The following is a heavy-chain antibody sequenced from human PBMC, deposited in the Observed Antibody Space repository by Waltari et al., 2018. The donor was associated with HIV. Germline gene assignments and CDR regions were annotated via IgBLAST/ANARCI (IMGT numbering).Heavy chain of an antibody. Sequence: EVQLVESGGGLVKPGGSLRLSCTASGLTFSTDPMNWVRQAPGKGLGWVSSISSVTSYIYYADSLTGRFTVSRDNAKNSLFLQMNSLRADDTAVYYCARQQLGSGALDLWGQGTLVTVSS. CDR3: ARQQLGSGALDL. D-gene: IGHD3-10*02. CDR1: GLTFSTDP. CDR2: ISSVTSYI. J-gene: IGHJ4*02. V-gene: IGHV3-21*02.